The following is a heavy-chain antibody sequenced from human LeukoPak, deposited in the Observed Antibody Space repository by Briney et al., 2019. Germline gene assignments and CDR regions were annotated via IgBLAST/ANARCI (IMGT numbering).Heavy chain of an antibody. CDR2: ISGSGSTV. V-gene: IGHV3-48*03. Sequence: GGSLRLSCAASGFTFSNYEMNWVRQAPGKGLEWVSYISGSGSTVYYADSVKGRFTISRDNAKDSLYLQMNSLRAEDTAVYYCARVRSGYSHENYFDYWGQGTLVTVSS. D-gene: IGHD5-18*01. CDR1: GFTFSNYE. J-gene: IGHJ4*02. CDR3: ARVRSGYSHENYFDY.